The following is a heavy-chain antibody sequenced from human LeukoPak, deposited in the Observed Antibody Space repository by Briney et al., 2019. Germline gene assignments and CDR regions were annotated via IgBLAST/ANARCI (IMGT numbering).Heavy chain of an antibody. D-gene: IGHD6-6*01. CDR1: GFIFSNYA. Sequence: GGSLRLSCAASGFIFSNYAMHWVRQAPGKGPEYVSGISNNGGSTYYANSVKGRFIISRDNSKNTLFLQMDSLRAEDTAVYYCAKRIAAPPRSFDYWGQGILVTVSS. V-gene: IGHV3-64*01. CDR3: AKRIAAPPRSFDY. CDR2: ISNNGGST. J-gene: IGHJ4*02.